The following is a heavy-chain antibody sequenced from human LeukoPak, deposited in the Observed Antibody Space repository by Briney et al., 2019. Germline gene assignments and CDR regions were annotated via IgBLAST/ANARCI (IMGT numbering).Heavy chain of an antibody. CDR1: GFTFTSSA. V-gene: IGHV1-58*01. Sequence: SVKVSCKASGFTFTSSAVQWVRQARGQRLEWIGWIVVGSGNTNYAQKFQERVTITRDMSTSTAYMELSSLRSEDTAVYYCAAGEQQLPYYYMDVWGKGTTVTVSS. CDR2: IVVGSGNT. CDR3: AAGEQQLPYYYMDV. D-gene: IGHD6-13*01. J-gene: IGHJ6*03.